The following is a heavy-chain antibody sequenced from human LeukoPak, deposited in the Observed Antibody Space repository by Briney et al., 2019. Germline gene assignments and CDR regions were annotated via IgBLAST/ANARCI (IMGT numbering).Heavy chain of an antibody. CDR1: GFTFENSA. CDR3: ARRSGDRAFDI. CDR2: ISWNSGDL. J-gene: IGHJ3*02. Sequence: GRSLRLSCAASGFTFENSAMHWARQAPGKGLEWVSGISWNSGDLIYADSVKGRFTISRDNAKSSLYLQMNSLRLEDMALYYCARRSGDRAFDIWGQGTMVTVSS. D-gene: IGHD3-10*01. V-gene: IGHV3-9*03.